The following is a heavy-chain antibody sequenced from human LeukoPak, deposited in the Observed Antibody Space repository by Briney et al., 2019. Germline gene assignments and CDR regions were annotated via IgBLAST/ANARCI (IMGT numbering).Heavy chain of an antibody. CDR3: ARETGASPYYYGMDV. CDR1: GGSFSGYY. CDR2: INHSGST. Sequence: PSETLSLTCAVYGGSFSGYYWSWIRQPPGKGLEWIGEINHSGSTNYNPSLKSRVTISVDTSKNQFSLKLSPVTAADTAVYYCARETGASPYYYGMDVWGQGTTVTVSS. D-gene: IGHD4/OR15-4a*01. J-gene: IGHJ6*02. V-gene: IGHV4-34*01.